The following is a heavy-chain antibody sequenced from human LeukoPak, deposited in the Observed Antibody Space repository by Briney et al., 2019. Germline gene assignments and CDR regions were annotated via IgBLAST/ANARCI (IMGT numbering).Heavy chain of an antibody. J-gene: IGHJ6*02. V-gene: IGHV3-30-3*01. CDR2: ISYDGSNK. D-gene: IGHD2-8*01. CDR3: ARDDVRGMDV. CDR1: GFTLSSYA. Sequence: GGSLRLSCAASGFTLSSYAMHWVCQAPGKGLEWVAVISYDGSNKYYADSVKGRFTISRDNSKNTLCLQMNSLRAEDTAVYYCARDDVRGMDVWGQGTTVTVSS.